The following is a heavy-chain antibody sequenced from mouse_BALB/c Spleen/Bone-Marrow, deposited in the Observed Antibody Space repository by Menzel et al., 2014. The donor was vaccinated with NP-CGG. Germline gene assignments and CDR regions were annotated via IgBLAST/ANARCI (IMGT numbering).Heavy chain of an antibody. J-gene: IGHJ2*01. V-gene: IGHV6-6*02. CDR2: IRLKSNNYAT. CDR1: GFTFXNYW. Sequence: EVKVVESGGGLVQPGGSMKLSCVASGFTFXNYWMNWVRQSPEKGLEWVAEIRLKSNNYATHYAESVKGRFTISRDDSKSSVYLQMNNLGAEDTGIYYCTVPFGPGFDYWGQGTTLTVSS. CDR3: TVPFGPGFDY.